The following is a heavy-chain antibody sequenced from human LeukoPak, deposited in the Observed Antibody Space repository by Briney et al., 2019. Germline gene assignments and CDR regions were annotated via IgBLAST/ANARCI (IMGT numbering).Heavy chain of an antibody. J-gene: IGHJ6*03. V-gene: IGHV4-61*02. Sequence: SETLSLTCTVSGGSISSGSYYWSWIRQPAGKGLEWIGRIYTSGSTNYNPSLKSRVTISVDTSKNQFSLKLSSVTAADTAVYFCARGRVSSSTWYSTYYYYFYMDVWGKGTTVTVSS. CDR2: IYTSGST. CDR3: ARGRVSSSTWYSTYYYYFYMDV. CDR1: GGSISSGSYY. D-gene: IGHD4-11*01.